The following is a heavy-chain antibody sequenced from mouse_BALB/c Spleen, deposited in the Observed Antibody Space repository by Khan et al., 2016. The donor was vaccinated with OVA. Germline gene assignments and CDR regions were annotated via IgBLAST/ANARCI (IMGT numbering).Heavy chain of an antibody. J-gene: IGHJ3*01. Sequence: QVRLQQSGAELARPGASVKMSCKASGYTFTSYTIHWIKKRPGQGLEWIGYINPSNGYTNYNQKFKDKATLTTDKSSTTAYLQLSSLTSYDSAVYNCGRDGAYHRNDGWFAYWGQGTQVTVSA. V-gene: IGHV1-4*01. CDR3: GRDGAYHRNDGWFAY. D-gene: IGHD2-14*01. CDR1: GYTFTSYT. CDR2: INPSNGYT.